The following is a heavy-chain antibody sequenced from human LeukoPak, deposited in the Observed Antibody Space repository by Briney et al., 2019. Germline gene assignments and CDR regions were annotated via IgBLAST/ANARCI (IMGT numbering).Heavy chain of an antibody. CDR2: IYYSGST. CDR3: ARERRDGDYDFDY. Sequence: SETLSLTCAVYGGSFSGYYWSWIRQPPGKGLEWIGSIYYSGSTYYNPSLKSRVTISVDTSKNQFSLKLSSVTAADTAVYYCARERRDGDYDFDYWGQGTLVTVSS. CDR1: GGSFSGYY. J-gene: IGHJ4*02. D-gene: IGHD4-17*01. V-gene: IGHV4-34*01.